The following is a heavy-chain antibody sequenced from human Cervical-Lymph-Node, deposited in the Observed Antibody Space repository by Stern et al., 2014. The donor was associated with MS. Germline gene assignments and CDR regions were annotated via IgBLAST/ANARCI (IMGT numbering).Heavy chain of an antibody. J-gene: IGHJ3*01. CDR1: GYPFTGYF. V-gene: IGHV1-2*02. CDR2: LSPDSGDT. CDR3: VKADHSGRGSWSFDV. D-gene: IGHD3-16*01. Sequence: VQLVQSGAEVKKPGASVKVSCKTSGYPFTGYFMHWLRQAPGQGPEWMGWLSPDSGDTTYAPRFQGRVTMTRDTSISTGYMDMSSLRTDDTAVYYCVKADHSGRGSWSFDVWGQGTLVIVSS.